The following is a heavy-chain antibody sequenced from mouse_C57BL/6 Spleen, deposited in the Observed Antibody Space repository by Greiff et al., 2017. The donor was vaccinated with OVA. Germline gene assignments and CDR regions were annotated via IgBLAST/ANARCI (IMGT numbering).Heavy chain of an antibody. Sequence: QVQLQQSGAELAKPGASVKLSCKASGYTFTSYWMHWVKQRPGQGLVWIGYINPSSGYTKYNQKFKDKATLTADKSSSTAYMQLSSLTYEDSAVYYCARTVITTVVEDAMDYWGQGTSVTVSS. D-gene: IGHD1-1*01. V-gene: IGHV1-7*01. CDR1: GYTFTSYW. CDR3: ARTVITTVVEDAMDY. CDR2: INPSSGYT. J-gene: IGHJ4*01.